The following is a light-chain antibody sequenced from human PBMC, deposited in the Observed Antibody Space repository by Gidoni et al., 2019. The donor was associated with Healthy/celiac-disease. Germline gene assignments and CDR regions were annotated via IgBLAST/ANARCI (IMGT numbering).Light chain of an antibody. CDR1: QSVSSSY. CDR3: QQYGSSPRT. CDR2: GAS. V-gene: IGKV3-20*01. Sequence: IVLTQSPGTLSLSPGERATLSCRASQSVSSSYLAWYQPKPGQAPRRLIYGASSRATGIPDRFSGSGSGTDFTLTISRLEPEDFAVYYCQQYGSSPRTFGQGTKVEIK. J-gene: IGKJ1*01.